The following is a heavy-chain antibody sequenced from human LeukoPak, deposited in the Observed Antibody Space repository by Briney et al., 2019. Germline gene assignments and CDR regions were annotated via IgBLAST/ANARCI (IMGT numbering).Heavy chain of an antibody. V-gene: IGHV3-23*01. CDR1: GFTFSSYA. Sequence: GGSLRLSCAASGFTFSSYAMSWVRQAPGKGLEWVSAISGSGGSTYYADSVKGRFTISRDNSKNTLYLQMNSLRAEDTAVYYCAKEPDGDITMIVVVITPDYWGQGTLVTVSS. CDR2: ISGSGGST. CDR3: AKEPDGDITMIVVVITPDY. J-gene: IGHJ4*02. D-gene: IGHD3-22*01.